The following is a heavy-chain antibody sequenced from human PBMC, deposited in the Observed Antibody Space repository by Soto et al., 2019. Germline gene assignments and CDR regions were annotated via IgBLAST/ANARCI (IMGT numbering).Heavy chain of an antibody. D-gene: IGHD6-13*01. CDR2: MNPNSGNT. J-gene: IGHJ5*02. CDR1: GYTFTSYD. Sequence: QVQLVQSGAEVKKPGASVKVSCKASGYTFTSYDINWVRQATGQGLEWMGWMNPNSGNTGYAQKFQGRVTMTRNTSISTAYMELGSLRSEDTAVYYCARGGVSSSWYSGWFDPWGQGTLVTVSS. CDR3: ARGGVSSSWYSGWFDP. V-gene: IGHV1-8*01.